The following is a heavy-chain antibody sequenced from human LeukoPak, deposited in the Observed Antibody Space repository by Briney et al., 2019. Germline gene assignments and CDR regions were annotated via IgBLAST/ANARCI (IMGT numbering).Heavy chain of an antibody. CDR1: GFTFSSYW. Sequence: PGRSLRLSCAASGFTFSSYWMHWVRQAPGKGLEWVSAISGSGGSTYYADSVKGRFTISRDNSKNTLYLQMNSLRAEDTAVYYCAKEYYDFWSGPHAFDIWGQGTMVTVSS. V-gene: IGHV3-23*01. CDR2: ISGSGGST. CDR3: AKEYYDFWSGPHAFDI. J-gene: IGHJ3*02. D-gene: IGHD3-3*01.